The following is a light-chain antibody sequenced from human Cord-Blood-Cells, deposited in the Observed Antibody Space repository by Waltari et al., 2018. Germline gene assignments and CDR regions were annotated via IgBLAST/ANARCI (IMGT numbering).Light chain of an antibody. V-gene: IGKV3-20*01. CDR3: QQYGSSPPIT. J-gene: IGKJ5*01. Sequence: EILLTQSPGTLSLSQGERAPVSSRASQCVSSSYLAWYQQKPGQAPRLLIYGASSRATGIPDRFSGSGSGTDFTLTISRLEPEDFAVYYCQQYGSSPPITFGQGTRLEIK. CDR1: QCVSSSY. CDR2: GAS.